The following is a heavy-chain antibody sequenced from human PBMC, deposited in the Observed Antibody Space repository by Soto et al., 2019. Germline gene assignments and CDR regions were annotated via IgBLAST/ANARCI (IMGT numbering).Heavy chain of an antibody. CDR3: VRDVDTSMSAPLDY. J-gene: IGHJ4*02. CDR1: GYTFTAYA. Sequence: QVQLVQSGAEVKKPGASVRVSCKASGYTFTAYAMDWVRQTPGQRLGWVGWINVGTGDTEYSQQFQGRVNITRDTSARTLYMELSSLRSEDTAVYYCVRDVDTSMSAPLDYWGQGSLVTVSS. D-gene: IGHD5-18*01. CDR2: INVGTGDT. V-gene: IGHV1-3*01.